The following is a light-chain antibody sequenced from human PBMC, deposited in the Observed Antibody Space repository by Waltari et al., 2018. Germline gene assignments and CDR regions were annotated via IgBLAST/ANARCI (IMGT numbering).Light chain of an antibody. J-gene: IGLJ3*02. CDR3: CSYVTGDTWV. V-gene: IGLV2-23*02. CDR2: EIN. CDR1: SSDVGTYKF. Sequence: QSALTQPASVSGSPGQSITISCTGSSSDVGTYKFVSCYQQHPGKAPKLMIYEINQRPSGISNRFSGSKFGNTAVLTISGLQTDDEADYYCCSYVTGDTWVFGGGTRVAVL.